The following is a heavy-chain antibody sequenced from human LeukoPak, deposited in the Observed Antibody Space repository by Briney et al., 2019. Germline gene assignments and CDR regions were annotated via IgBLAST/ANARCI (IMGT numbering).Heavy chain of an antibody. CDR1: GFTFSSYG. V-gene: IGHV3-30*02. Sequence: PGGSLRLSCAASGFTFSSYGMHWVRQAPGKGLEWVAFIRFDGSNKYYADSVKGRFTISRDNAKKSLYLQMNSLRAEDTALYYCARGEYSYGRIDYWGQGTLVTVSS. CDR3: ARGEYSYGRIDY. J-gene: IGHJ4*02. CDR2: IRFDGSNK. D-gene: IGHD5-18*01.